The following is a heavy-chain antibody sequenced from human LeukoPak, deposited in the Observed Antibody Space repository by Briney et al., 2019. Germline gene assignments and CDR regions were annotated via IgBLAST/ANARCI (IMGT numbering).Heavy chain of an antibody. CDR1: WFTFSTYG. V-gene: IGHV3-33*01. J-gene: IGHJ4*02. CDR3: ASDGISTGWVDY. Sequence: PGRSLRLSCAASWFTFSTYGMHWVRQAPGKGLEWVAVIWYDGSQKYHADSVKDRFTISRDNSKNMLYLQMNSLRAEETAVYYVASDGISTGWVDYWGQGTLVTVSS. CDR2: IWYDGSQK. D-gene: IGHD6-19*01.